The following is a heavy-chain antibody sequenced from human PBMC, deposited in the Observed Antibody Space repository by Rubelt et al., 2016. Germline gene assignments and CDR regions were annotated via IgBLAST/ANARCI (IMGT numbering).Heavy chain of an antibody. Sequence: QVQLVQSGAEVKKPGASVKVSCKASGYTFTSYGISWVRQAPGQGLEWMGWISAYNGNTNYAQKLQGRVTMTTDTSTITAYMGLRSLRSDDTAVYYCASDADYYDSSGYYPYWGQGTLVTVSS. CDR2: ISAYNGNT. CDR3: ASDADYYDSSGYYPY. D-gene: IGHD3-22*01. CDR1: GYTFTSYG. J-gene: IGHJ4*02. V-gene: IGHV1-18*01.